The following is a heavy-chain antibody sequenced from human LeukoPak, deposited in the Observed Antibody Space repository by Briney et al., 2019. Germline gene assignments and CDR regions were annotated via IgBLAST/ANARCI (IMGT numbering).Heavy chain of an antibody. CDR3: ARDLGYSYGYVVDY. J-gene: IGHJ4*02. D-gene: IGHD5-18*01. V-gene: IGHV3-30-3*01. CDR2: VSYDGSNK. Sequence: GGSLRLSCAASGFTVSSNYMSWVRQAPGKGLERVAVVSYDGSNKYYADSVKGRFTISRDNSKNTLYLQMNSLRAEDTAVYYCARDLGYSYGYVVDYWGQGTLVTVSS. CDR1: GFTVSSNY.